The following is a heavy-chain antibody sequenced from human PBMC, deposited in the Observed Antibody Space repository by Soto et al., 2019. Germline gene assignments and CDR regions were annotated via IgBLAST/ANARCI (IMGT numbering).Heavy chain of an antibody. CDR1: GFTFSSYG. J-gene: IGHJ4*02. CDR2: IWYDGSNK. Sequence: QVQLVESGGGVVQPGRSLRLSCAASGFTFSSYGMHWVRQAPGKGLEWVAVIWYDGSNKYYADSVKGRFTISRDNSKNTLYLQMNSLRAEDTAVYYCARAERNILTGHSPDYWGQGTLVTVSS. V-gene: IGHV3-33*01. CDR3: ARAERNILTGHSPDY. D-gene: IGHD3-9*01.